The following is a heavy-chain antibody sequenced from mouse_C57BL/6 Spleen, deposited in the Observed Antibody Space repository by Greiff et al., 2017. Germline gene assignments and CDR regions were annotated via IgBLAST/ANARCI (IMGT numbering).Heavy chain of an antibody. V-gene: IGHV5-2*01. J-gene: IGHJ3*01. CDR2: INSNGGGT. Sequence: EVKLQESGGGLVQPGESLKLSCESYEYEFPSHDMTWVRKTPEKRLELVAAINSNGGGTDYPDTMKRRFIISRDNTKKTPYLHMSRLRSEDSAVYYCARYDYDWAGFGYWGQGTLVSVSA. CDR1: EYEFPSHD. D-gene: IGHD2-4*01. CDR3: ARYDYDWAGFGY.